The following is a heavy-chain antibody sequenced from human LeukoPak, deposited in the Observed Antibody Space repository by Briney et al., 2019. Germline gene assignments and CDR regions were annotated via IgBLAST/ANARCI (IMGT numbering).Heavy chain of an antibody. Sequence: SETLSLTCTVSGGSISNYYWNWIRQPAGKGLQWIGHISTSGSTNYSPSLKSRVTMSIDTSKNQFSLNLSSVTAADTAVYYCARGLGYGEYLVPFDIWGQGTLVTVSS. J-gene: IGHJ3*02. CDR3: ARGLGYGEYLVPFDI. CDR1: GGSISNYY. V-gene: IGHV4-4*07. CDR2: ISTSGST. D-gene: IGHD4-17*01.